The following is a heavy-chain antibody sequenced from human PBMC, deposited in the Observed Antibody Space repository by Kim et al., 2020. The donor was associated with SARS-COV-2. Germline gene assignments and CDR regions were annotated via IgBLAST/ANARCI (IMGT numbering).Heavy chain of an antibody. CDR2: IKREVDGGTI. D-gene: IGHD3-22*01. J-gene: IGHJ4*02. Sequence: GGSLRLSCAASGFTFTNAWMNWVRQAPGKGLEWVGRIKREVDGGTIDYAAPVKGRFIISRDDSQKTLFLQMNSLKTEDTAVYYCSSAHYYDSTYDYWGQGTLVTVSS. V-gene: IGHV3-15*01. CDR3: SSAHYYDSTYDY. CDR1: GFTFTNAW.